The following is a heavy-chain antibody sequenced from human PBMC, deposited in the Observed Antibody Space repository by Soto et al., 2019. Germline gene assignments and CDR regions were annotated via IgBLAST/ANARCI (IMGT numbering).Heavy chain of an antibody. V-gene: IGHV1-69*02. CDR1: GDTFSFYS. Sequence: QVQLVQSGAEVKRPGSSVKVSCKASGDTFSFYSINWVRQAPGLGLEWMGRVNPILSLSNYAQRFQGRVTMTAEKSTSTAYMVISSLISEDTAIYYCATSYGSGHRAFDYWGQGAQVIVSS. CDR3: ATSYGSGHRAFDY. CDR2: VNPILSLS. D-gene: IGHD3-10*01. J-gene: IGHJ4*02.